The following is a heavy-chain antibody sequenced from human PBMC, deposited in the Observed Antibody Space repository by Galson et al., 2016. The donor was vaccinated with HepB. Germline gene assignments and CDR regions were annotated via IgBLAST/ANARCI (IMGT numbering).Heavy chain of an antibody. V-gene: IGHV5-51*01. J-gene: IGHJ4*02. CDR3: ARSLGSGDYYIFDS. CDR1: GYSFTTHW. D-gene: IGHD3-10*01. CDR2: IYPGDSDT. Sequence: QSGAEVKKAGESLKISCKGSGYSFTTHWIGWVRQMPGKGLEWMGIIYPGDSDTRYRPSFQGQVTISVDKSISTVYLQWSSLKASDTAIYHCARSLGSGDYYIFDSWGQGTLVTVSS.